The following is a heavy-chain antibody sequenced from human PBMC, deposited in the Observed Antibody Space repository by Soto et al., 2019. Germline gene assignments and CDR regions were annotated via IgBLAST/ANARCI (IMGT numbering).Heavy chain of an antibody. D-gene: IGHD1-26*01. CDR1: GGSISSYY. CDR2: IYYSGST. V-gene: IGHV4-59*01. CDR3: ARDGKSPHDAFDI. J-gene: IGHJ3*02. Sequence: PSETLSLTCTVSGGSISSYYWNWIRQPPGKGLEWIGYIYYSGSTNYNPSLKSRVTISVDTSKNQFSLKPSSVTAADTAVYYCARDGKSPHDAFDIWGQGTMVTVSS.